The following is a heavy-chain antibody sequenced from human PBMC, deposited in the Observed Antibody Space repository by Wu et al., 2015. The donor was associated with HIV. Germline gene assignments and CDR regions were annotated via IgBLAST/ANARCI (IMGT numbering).Heavy chain of an antibody. V-gene: IGHV1-8*03. CDR3: ARASMVRGVTNWFDP. CDR1: GYTFTTYD. J-gene: IGHJ5*02. CDR2: MNPKSGDT. D-gene: IGHD3-10*01. Sequence: QMQLVQSGAEVKKSGASVKVSCKASGYTFTTYDINWVRQATGQGLEWMGWMNPKSGDTGYAQKFQGRVTFTRDTSTDTAYMDLSSLRSEDTAMYYCARASMVRGVTNWFDPWGQGTLVTVSS.